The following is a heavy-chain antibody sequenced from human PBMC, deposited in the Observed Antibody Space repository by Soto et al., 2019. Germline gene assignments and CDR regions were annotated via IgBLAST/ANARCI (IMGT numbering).Heavy chain of an antibody. CDR2: IKQDGSEK. Sequence: PGGSLRLSCAASGFTFSSYWMTWVRQAPGKGLEWVANIKQDGSEKYYVDSVKGRFTISRDNAKNSLYLQMNSLRAEDTAVYYCARVYSSPLHITMVRGVIIASPRPFDYWGQGTLVTVSS. J-gene: IGHJ4*02. CDR1: GFTFSSYW. CDR3: ARVYSSPLHITMVRGVIIASPRPFDY. D-gene: IGHD3-10*01. V-gene: IGHV3-7*02.